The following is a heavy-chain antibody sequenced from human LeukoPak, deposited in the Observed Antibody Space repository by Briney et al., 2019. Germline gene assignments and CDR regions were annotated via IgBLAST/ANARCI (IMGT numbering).Heavy chain of an antibody. Sequence: SETLSLTCTVPGGSISGDYWSWIRQPPGKGLEWIGYISYSATTNYNPSLKSRVSFSIDTSKNQFSLKLTSVSAADTAVYFCATGHSSGWFDYWGQGTLVSVSS. D-gene: IGHD6-19*01. J-gene: IGHJ4*02. V-gene: IGHV4-59*01. CDR2: ISYSATT. CDR3: ATGHSSGWFDY. CDR1: GGSISGDY.